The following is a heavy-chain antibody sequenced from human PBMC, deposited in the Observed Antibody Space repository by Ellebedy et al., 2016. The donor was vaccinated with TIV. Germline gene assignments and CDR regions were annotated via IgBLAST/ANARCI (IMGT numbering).Heavy chain of an antibody. Sequence: GESLKISCVASGFTLSDFWMNWVRQAPGKGLEWVSTIRGAGGTTSYAESVRGRFTISTDTSKKVLFLQMSSLSVEDTAVYYCAKEGRRKAVIVIETWGQGTPVAVSS. CDR2: IRGAGGTT. V-gene: IGHV3-23*01. CDR3: AKEGRRKAVIVIET. D-gene: IGHD2-21*01. J-gene: IGHJ4*02. CDR1: GFTLSDFW.